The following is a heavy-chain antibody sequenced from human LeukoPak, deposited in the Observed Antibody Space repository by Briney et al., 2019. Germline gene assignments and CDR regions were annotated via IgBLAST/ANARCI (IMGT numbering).Heavy chain of an antibody. V-gene: IGHV4-59*01. Sequence: PSETLSLPCTVSGGSISSYYWSWIRQPPGKGMAWVGYIYYIGNTNYNPSLKSRVTISVDTSKNQFSLNLKAGAAAYSAGYYCARQPSGYSYCLVDYWGQGTLVTASS. CDR3: ARQPSGYSYCLVDY. J-gene: IGHJ4*02. D-gene: IGHD5-18*01. CDR1: GGSISSYY. CDR2: IYYIGNT.